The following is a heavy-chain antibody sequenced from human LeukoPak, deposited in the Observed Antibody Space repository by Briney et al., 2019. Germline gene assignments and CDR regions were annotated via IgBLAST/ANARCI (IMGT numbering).Heavy chain of an antibody. CDR2: ISGSGGST. V-gene: IGHV3-23*01. D-gene: IGHD3-22*01. CDR1: GFTFSNYA. CDR3: ARDPTKNYYDSSGYYSDY. Sequence: PGGSLRLSCEASGFTFSNYAMSWVRQAPGKGLEWVSAISGSGGSTYYADSVKGRFTISRDNAKNSLYLQMNSLRAEDTAVYYCARDPTKNYYDSSGYYSDYWGQGTLVTVSS. J-gene: IGHJ4*02.